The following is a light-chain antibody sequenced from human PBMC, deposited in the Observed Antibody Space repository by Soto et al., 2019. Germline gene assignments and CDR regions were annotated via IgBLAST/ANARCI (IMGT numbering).Light chain of an antibody. Sequence: QSVLTQPPSVAGSPGQRGTMYRTWGSSSIGAGYDVLWYQQLPGTDPIVRVYGNSNRPSGVPDRFSGSKSGTSASLAITGLQAEDEADYYCQSYDSSLYVVFGGGTKLTVL. CDR3: QSYDSSLYVV. J-gene: IGLJ2*01. V-gene: IGLV1-40*01. CDR2: GNS. CDR1: SSSIGAGYD.